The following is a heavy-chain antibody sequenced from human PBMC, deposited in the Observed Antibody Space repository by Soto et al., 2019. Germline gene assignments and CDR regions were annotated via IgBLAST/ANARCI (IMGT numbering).Heavy chain of an antibody. J-gene: IGHJ4*02. D-gene: IGHD3-10*01. CDR3: ARGTTYGQHTPLL. V-gene: IGHV4-30-4*01. CDR2: IYDSGST. Sequence: SETLSLTCTIAGGSISSGDYYWSWIRQPPGKGLEWIGHIYDSGSTYNNPSLNSRVTISIDPSENQFSLNLRSVTAADTAVYYCARGTTYGQHTPLLWGQGTLVTVSS. CDR1: GGSISSGDYY.